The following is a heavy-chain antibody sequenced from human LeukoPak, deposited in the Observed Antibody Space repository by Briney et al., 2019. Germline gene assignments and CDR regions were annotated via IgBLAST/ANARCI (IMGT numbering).Heavy chain of an antibody. CDR1: GYTFTGYY. J-gene: IGHJ4*02. CDR2: INSNSGGT. D-gene: IGHD2-2*01. Sequence: ASVKVSCKASGYTFTGYYTHWVRQAPGQGLEWMGWINSNSGGTNYAQKFQGRVTMTRDTSISTAYMELSRLRSDDTAVYYCARDRPDIVVVPAASTFDYWGQGTLVTVSS. CDR3: ARDRPDIVVVPAASTFDY. V-gene: IGHV1-2*02.